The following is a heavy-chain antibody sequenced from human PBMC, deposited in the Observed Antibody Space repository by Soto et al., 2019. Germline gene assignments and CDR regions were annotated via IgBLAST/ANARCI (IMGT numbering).Heavy chain of an antibody. J-gene: IGHJ5*02. Sequence: ASVKVSCKASGYTFTNYDINWVRQAPGQGLEWMGGIIPIFCTANYAQKFQGRVTITADESTSTAYMELSSLRSEDTAVYYCARSGSYRNWFDPWGQGTLVTVSS. CDR3: ARSGSYRNWFDP. CDR2: IIPIFCTA. V-gene: IGHV1-69*13. CDR1: GYTFTNYD. D-gene: IGHD1-26*01.